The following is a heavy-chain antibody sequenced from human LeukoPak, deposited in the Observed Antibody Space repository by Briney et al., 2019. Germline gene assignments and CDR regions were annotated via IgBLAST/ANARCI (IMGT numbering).Heavy chain of an antibody. CDR1: GYSISSGYY. CDR2: IYHSGST. CDR3: ARGYSSGWYYFDY. D-gene: IGHD6-19*01. J-gene: IGHJ4*02. Sequence: SETLSLTCAVSGYSISSGYYWGWIRQPPGKGLEWIGSIYHSGSTYYNPSLKSRVTISVDTSKNQFSLKLSSVTAADTAVYYCARGYSSGWYYFDYWGQGTLVTVSS. V-gene: IGHV4-38-2*01.